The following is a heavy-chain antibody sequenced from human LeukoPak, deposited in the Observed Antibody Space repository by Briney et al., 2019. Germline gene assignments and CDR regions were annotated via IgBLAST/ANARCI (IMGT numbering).Heavy chain of an antibody. CDR3: ARHIVVVVAATYFEG. J-gene: IGHJ4*02. CDR2: IYYSGST. CDR1: GGSISSSSYY. D-gene: IGHD2-15*01. V-gene: IGHV4-39*01. Sequence: SETLSLTCTVSGGSISSSSYYWGWIRQPPGKGLEWIGSIYYSGSTYYNPSLKSRVTISVDTSKNQFSLKLSSVTAADTAVYYRARHIVVVVAATYFEGWGQGTLVTVSS.